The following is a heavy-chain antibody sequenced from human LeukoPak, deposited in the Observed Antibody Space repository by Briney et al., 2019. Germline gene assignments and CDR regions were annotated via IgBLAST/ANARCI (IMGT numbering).Heavy chain of an antibody. V-gene: IGHV4-39*01. J-gene: IGHJ4*02. Sequence: SETLSLTCTVSGGSISSSSYHWGWIRQPPGKGLEWIGSIYYSGSTYYNPSLKSRVTISVDTSKNQFSLKLSSVTAADTAVYYCASSQLSQLLLPYYFDYWGQGTLVTVSS. CDR2: IYYSGST. D-gene: IGHD2-2*01. CDR1: GGSISSSSYH. CDR3: ASSQLSQLLLPYYFDY.